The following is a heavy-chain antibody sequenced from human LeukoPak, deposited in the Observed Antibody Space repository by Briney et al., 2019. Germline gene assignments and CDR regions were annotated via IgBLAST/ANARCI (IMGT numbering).Heavy chain of an antibody. J-gene: IGHJ6*03. CDR1: GGSISSGSYY. V-gene: IGHV4-61*02. CDR3: ARGEGEAARPTAYYYYYMDV. CDR2: IYTSGST. Sequence: PSETLSLTCTVSGGSISSGSYYWSWIRQPAGKGLEWIGRIYTSGSTNYNPSLKSRVTISVDTSKNQFSLKLSSVTAADTAVYYCARGEGEAARPTAYYYYYMDVWGKGTTVTVSS. D-gene: IGHD6-6*01.